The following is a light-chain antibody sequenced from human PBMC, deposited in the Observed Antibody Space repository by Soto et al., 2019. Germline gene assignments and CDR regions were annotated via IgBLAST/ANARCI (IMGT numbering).Light chain of an antibody. CDR2: VVS. Sequence: QSVLTQPASVSGSPGQSITISCTGTSSDVGGYNYVSWFQQHPGKAPKLMIYVVSNRPSGISNRFSGSKSGNTASLTISGLQAEDDADYYCSSYTTSSSWVFGGGTKLTVL. CDR1: SSDVGGYNY. V-gene: IGLV2-14*01. J-gene: IGLJ3*02. CDR3: SSYTTSSSWV.